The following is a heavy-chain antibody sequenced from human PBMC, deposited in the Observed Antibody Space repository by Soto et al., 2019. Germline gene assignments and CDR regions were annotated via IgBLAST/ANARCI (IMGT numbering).Heavy chain of an antibody. D-gene: IGHD1-26*01. CDR2: ILSKDGKYFT. J-gene: IGHJ4*02. CDR1: AFSIGEHY. CDR3: IRGMGSVATDMN. V-gene: IGHV3-72*01. Sequence: GGSLRLSCVPSAFSIGEHYMDWVRQTPGKGPEWVGRILSKDGKYFTEYAASVKGRVSISRDDSQNSLYLQLNSLKTEDTAVYYCIRGMGSVATDMNWGQGTLVTDSS.